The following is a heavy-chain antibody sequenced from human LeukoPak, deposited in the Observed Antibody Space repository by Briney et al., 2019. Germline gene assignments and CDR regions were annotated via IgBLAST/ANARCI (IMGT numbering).Heavy chain of an antibody. CDR3: ARGPAGAFDI. CDR1: GGSFSGYY. V-gene: IGHV4-34*01. J-gene: IGHJ3*02. Sequence: SETLSLTCAVYGGSFSGYYWSWIRQPPGKGLEWIGEINHSGSTNYNPSLKSRVTISVDTSKNQFSLKLSSVTAADTAVYYCARGPAGAFDIWGQGTMVTASS. CDR2: INHSGST.